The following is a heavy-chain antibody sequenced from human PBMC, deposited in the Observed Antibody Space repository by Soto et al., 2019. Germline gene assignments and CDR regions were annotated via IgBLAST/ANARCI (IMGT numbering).Heavy chain of an antibody. V-gene: IGHV3-73*02. Sequence: EVQLVESGGGLVQPGGSLKLSCAASGFSFSDSAMHWVRQASGKGLEWVGRIGSKGQNYATTYAASVKGRFIISTDESKETAHLQMSSLKTGGRAVYYCTKYSGTSSAPAALGQGTLVTVSS. CDR1: GFSFSDSA. CDR2: IGSKGQNYAT. CDR3: TKYSGTSSAPAA. J-gene: IGHJ5*02. D-gene: IGHD1-26*01.